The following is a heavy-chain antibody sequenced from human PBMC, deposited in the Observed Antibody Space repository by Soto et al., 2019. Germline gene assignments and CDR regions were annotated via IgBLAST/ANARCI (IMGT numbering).Heavy chain of an antibody. CDR3: ARVAVSGGATLNYYYYMDV. V-gene: IGHV1-18*01. CDR2: ISAYNGNT. Sequence: ASVKVSCKASGYTFTSYGISWVRQAPGQGLEWMGWISAYNGNTNYAQKLQGRVTMTTDTSTSTAYMELRSLRSDDTAVYYCARVAVSGGATLNYYYYMDVWGQGTMVTVSS. D-gene: IGHD1-26*01. J-gene: IGHJ6*03. CDR1: GYTFTSYG.